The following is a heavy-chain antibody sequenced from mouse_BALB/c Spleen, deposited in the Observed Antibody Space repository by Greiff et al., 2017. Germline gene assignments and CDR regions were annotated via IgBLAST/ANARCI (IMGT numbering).Heavy chain of an antibody. CDR2: ILPGSGST. J-gene: IGHJ3*01. Sequence: VQLQQSGAELMKPGASVKISCKATGYTFSSYWIEWVKQRPGHGLEWIGEILPGSGSTNYNEKFKGKATFTADTSSNTAYMQLSSLTSEDSAVYYCARGGAETWFAYWGQGTLVTVSA. V-gene: IGHV1-9*01. CDR1: GYTFSSYW. CDR3: ARGGAETWFAY.